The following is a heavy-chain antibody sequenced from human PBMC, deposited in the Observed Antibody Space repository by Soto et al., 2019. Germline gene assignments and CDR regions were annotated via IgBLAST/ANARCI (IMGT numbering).Heavy chain of an antibody. D-gene: IGHD3-3*01. CDR3: ARFFGNAFDV. CDR2: IYYDGTP. V-gene: IGHV4-39*02. Sequence: QLQLQESGPGLVKPSETLSLTCSVSGGSISTDSYNWDWIRQPPGKGLEWIGTIYYDGTPSYNPSLKSQVTISVDTSRNHFSLKVKSVTAADTAMYYCARFFGNAFDVWGQGTMVKVSS. CDR1: GGSISTDSYN. J-gene: IGHJ3*01.